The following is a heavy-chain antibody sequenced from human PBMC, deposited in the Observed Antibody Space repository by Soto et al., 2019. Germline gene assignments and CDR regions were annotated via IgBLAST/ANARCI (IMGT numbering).Heavy chain of an antibody. Sequence: GGSLRLSCAASGFTFSSYGMHWVRQAPGKGLEWVAVIWYDGSNKYYADSVKGRFTISRDNSKNTLYLQMNSLRAEDTAVYYYLAAAGNNFDYWGQGTLVTVSS. CDR2: IWYDGSNK. J-gene: IGHJ4*02. CDR3: LAAAGNNFDY. CDR1: GFTFSSYG. V-gene: IGHV3-33*01. D-gene: IGHD6-13*01.